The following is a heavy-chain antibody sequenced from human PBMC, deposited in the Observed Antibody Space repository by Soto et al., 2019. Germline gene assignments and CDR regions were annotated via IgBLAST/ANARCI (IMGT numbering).Heavy chain of an antibody. D-gene: IGHD2-2*01. Sequence: ASVKASCSTSGYTLTDYYMHWVRQPPDQGLEGRGIINPSANSRSVSYAQKFKGRVTMTSETSTSTLYMELWSLRSEDTDAYYCARQGGYCSSMSCYFGAPYSLDVWGQGTTVTVSS. V-gene: IGHV1-46*01. CDR2: INPSANSR. J-gene: IGHJ6*02. CDR1: GYTLTDYY. CDR3: ARQGGYCSSMSCYFGAPYSLDV.